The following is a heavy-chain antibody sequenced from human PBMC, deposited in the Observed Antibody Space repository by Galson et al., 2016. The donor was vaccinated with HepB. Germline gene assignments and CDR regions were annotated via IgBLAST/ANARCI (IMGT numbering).Heavy chain of an antibody. CDR1: GFTFSRYS. V-gene: IGHV3-30*04. CDR3: ARDSPLNVLRFLEWFSPYGMDV. D-gene: IGHD3-3*01. J-gene: IGHJ6*02. CDR2: ISYDGSNK. Sequence: SLRLSCAASGFTFSRYSMHWVRQAPGKGLEWVAVISYDGSNKDYADSVKGRFTISRDNSKNMLYLQMNSLRAEDTAVYYCARDSPLNVLRFLEWFSPYGMDVWGQGTTVTDSS.